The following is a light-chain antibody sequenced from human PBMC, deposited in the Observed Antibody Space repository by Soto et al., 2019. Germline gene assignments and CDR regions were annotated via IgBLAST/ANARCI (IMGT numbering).Light chain of an antibody. Sequence: QSVLTQPASVSGSPGQSIAISCTGTSSDVGGYNYVSWYQQHPGKAPKLMIYEVSNRPSGVSNRFSGSKSGNTASLTISGLQAEDEADYYRSSYTGSSTWVFGGGTKLTVL. V-gene: IGLV2-14*01. CDR3: SSYTGSSTWV. J-gene: IGLJ3*02. CDR2: EVS. CDR1: SSDVGGYNY.